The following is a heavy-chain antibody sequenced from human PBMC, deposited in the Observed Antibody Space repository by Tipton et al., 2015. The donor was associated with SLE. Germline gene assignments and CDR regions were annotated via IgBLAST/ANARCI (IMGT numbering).Heavy chain of an antibody. J-gene: IGHJ4*02. CDR1: GGTFSRNA. V-gene: IGHV1-69*01. Sequence: QSGAEVKKPGSSVKVSCKASGGTFSRNAINWVRQAPGQGLEWMGGIIPIFGTTNYAQKFQGRVTITADESTSTVYMELSSLRSEDTAVYYCARGYGGPFYYFDYWGQGTLVTVSS. D-gene: IGHD4-23*01. CDR3: ARGYGGPFYYFDY. CDR2: IIPIFGTT.